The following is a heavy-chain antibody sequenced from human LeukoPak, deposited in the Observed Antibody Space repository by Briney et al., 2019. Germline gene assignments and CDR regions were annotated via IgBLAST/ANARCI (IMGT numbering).Heavy chain of an antibody. Sequence: SETLSLTCTVSGGSISSYYWSWIRQPPGKGLEWIGYIYFSGSTNYTPSLKSRVTISVDTSKNQFSLKVSSVTAADTVVYYCARDSGGDYAFDIWGQGTMVTVSS. CDR3: ARDSGGDYAFDI. D-gene: IGHD4-17*01. J-gene: IGHJ3*02. V-gene: IGHV4-59*01. CDR2: IYFSGST. CDR1: GGSISSYY.